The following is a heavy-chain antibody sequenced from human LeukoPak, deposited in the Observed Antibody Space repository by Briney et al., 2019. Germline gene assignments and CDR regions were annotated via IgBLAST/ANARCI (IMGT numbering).Heavy chain of an antibody. D-gene: IGHD3-3*01. CDR1: GFTFSSYA. V-gene: IGHV3-30*01. Sequence: GRSLRLSCAASGFTFSSYAMHWVRQAPGKGLEWVAVISYDGSNKYYADSVKGRFTISRDNSKNTLYLQMNSLRAEVTAVYYCARASLYYDFWSGVNWFDPWGQGTLVTVSS. J-gene: IGHJ5*02. CDR2: ISYDGSNK. CDR3: ARASLYYDFWSGVNWFDP.